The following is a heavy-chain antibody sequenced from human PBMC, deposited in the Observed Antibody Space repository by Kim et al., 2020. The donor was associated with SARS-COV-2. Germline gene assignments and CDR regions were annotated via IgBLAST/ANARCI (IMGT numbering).Heavy chain of an antibody. CDR3: VRDRMGGAFDM. V-gene: IGHV3-48*02. D-gene: IGHD3-16*01. J-gene: IGHJ3*02. Sequence: GGSLRLSCATSGFTFSAYDMNWVRQAPGKGLEWLSFITKSSTTIYYADSVEGRFTISRDNAKNSLFLQMNSLRDEDTALYFCVRDRMGGAFDMWGQGTMGTVSS. CDR2: ITKSSTTI. CDR1: GFTFSAYD.